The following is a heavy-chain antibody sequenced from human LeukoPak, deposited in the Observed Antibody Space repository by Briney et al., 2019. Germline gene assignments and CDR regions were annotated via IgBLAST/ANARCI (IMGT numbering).Heavy chain of an antibody. CDR3: ARHAKRRDGYNRASGSYYYSMDD. Sequence: SETLSLTCAVSGGSISSSSYYWGWNRQPPGKGLEWIGSIYYSGSTYYYPSLKGRVTICVNTSKNQCSLKLSSVTAADTAVYYCARHAKRRDGYNRASGSYYYSMDDGGKGATVTISS. V-gene: IGHV4-39*01. CDR1: GGSISSSSYY. CDR2: IYYSGST. D-gene: IGHD5-24*01. J-gene: IGHJ6*03.